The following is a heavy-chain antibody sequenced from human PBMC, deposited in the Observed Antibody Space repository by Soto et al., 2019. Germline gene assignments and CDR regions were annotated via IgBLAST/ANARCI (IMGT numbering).Heavy chain of an antibody. J-gene: IGHJ6*02. CDR3: AKDYAIGVVPPVGYYGMDV. Sequence: PGGSLRLSCAASGFTFSSYAMSWVRQAPGKGLEWVSAISGSGGSTYYADSVKGRFTISRDNSKNTLYLQMNSLRAEDTAVYYCAKDYAIGVVPPVGYYGMDVCGQGTTVTVYS. D-gene: IGHD3-3*01. V-gene: IGHV3-23*01. CDR2: ISGSGGST. CDR1: GFTFSSYA.